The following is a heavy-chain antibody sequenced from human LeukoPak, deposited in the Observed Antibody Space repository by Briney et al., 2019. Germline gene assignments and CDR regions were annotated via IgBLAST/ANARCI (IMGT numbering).Heavy chain of an antibody. V-gene: IGHV4-38-2*02. CDR2: SYHTGST. CDR1: GYSITSGYY. CDR3: GSTYSSSLYFDY. Sequence: SETLSLTCTVSGYSITSGYYWGWIRQTPGKGLEWIGSSYHTGSTYYNPSLKSRVTISVDTSKNQFSLKLSSVTAADTAVYYCGSTYSSSLYFDYWGQGTLVTVSS. D-gene: IGHD6-13*01. J-gene: IGHJ4*02.